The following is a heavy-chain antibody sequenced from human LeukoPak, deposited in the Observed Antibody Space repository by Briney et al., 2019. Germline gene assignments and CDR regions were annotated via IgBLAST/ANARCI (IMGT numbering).Heavy chain of an antibody. J-gene: IGHJ5*02. D-gene: IGHD6-19*01. CDR3: AKEGGTYSTGWYWFDP. V-gene: IGHV3-23*01. Sequence: GGSLRLSCAASGFTFSSYAMSWVRQAPGKGLEWVSGISDSGGSTYYADSVKGRFTISRDNPKNTLYLQMSSLRADDTAVYYCAKEGGTYSTGWYWFDPWGQGTLVTVSS. CDR1: GFTFSSYA. CDR2: ISDSGGST.